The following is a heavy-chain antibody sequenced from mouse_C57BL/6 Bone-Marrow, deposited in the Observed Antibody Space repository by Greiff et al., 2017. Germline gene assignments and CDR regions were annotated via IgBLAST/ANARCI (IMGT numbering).Heavy chain of an antibody. CDR2: IHPNSGST. V-gene: IGHV1-64*01. D-gene: IGHD2-4*01. Sequence: VQLQQSGAELVKPGASVKLSCKASGYTFTSYWMHWVKQRPGQGLEWIGMIHPNSGSTNYNEKFKSKATLTVAQSSSTAYMLLSSLTSEDSAVYYCVYEYDGYAMDYWGQGTSVTVSS. J-gene: IGHJ4*01. CDR3: VYEYDGYAMDY. CDR1: GYTFTSYW.